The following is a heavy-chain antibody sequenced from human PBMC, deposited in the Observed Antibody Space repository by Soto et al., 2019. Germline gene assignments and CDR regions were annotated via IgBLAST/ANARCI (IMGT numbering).Heavy chain of an antibody. CDR3: AKEGHKEYYDFWSGYYTGDDYYGMDV. J-gene: IGHJ6*02. D-gene: IGHD3-3*01. Sequence: GGSLRLSCAASGFTFSSYGMHWVRQAPGKGLEWVAVISYDGSNKYYADSVKGRFTISRDNSKNTLYLQMNSLRAEDTAVYYCAKEGHKEYYDFWSGYYTGDDYYGMDVWGQGTTVTVSS. CDR1: GFTFSSYG. CDR2: ISYDGSNK. V-gene: IGHV3-30*18.